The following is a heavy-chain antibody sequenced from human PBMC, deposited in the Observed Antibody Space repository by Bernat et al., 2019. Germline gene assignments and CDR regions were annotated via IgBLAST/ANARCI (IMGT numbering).Heavy chain of an antibody. Sequence: QVQLVESGGGVVQPGRSLRLSCAASGFTFSSYGMHWVRQAPGKGLEWVAVIWYDGSNKYYADSVKGRFTISRDNSKNTLYLQMNSLSAEDTAVYYCARDRNVRVGLGVAYWGQGTLVTVSS. V-gene: IGHV3-33*01. D-gene: IGHD3-10*01. J-gene: IGHJ4*02. CDR2: IWYDGSNK. CDR3: ARDRNVRVGLGVAY. CDR1: GFTFSSYG.